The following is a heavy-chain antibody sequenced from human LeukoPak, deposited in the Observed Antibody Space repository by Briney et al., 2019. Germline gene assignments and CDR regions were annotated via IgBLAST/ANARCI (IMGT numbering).Heavy chain of an antibody. J-gene: IGHJ2*01. V-gene: IGHV3-23*01. CDR1: GFTFSSYG. D-gene: IGHD3-22*01. CDR3: AKDRVYYYDSSGPDYWYFDL. Sequence: PGGSLRLSCAASGFTFSSYGMSWVRQAPGKGLEWVSAISGSGGSTYYADSVKGRLTISRDNSKNTLYLQMNSLRAEDTAVYYCAKDRVYYYDSSGPDYWYFDLWGRGTLVTVSS. CDR2: ISGSGGST.